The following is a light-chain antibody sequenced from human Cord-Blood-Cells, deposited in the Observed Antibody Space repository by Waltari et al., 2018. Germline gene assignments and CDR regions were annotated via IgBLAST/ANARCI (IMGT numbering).Light chain of an antibody. CDR3: MXALQXPXWT. CDR1: QSLXHSNXYNY. V-gene: IGKV2-28*01. Sequence: DIVMTQSPLXLPVTPXEPXXXSFXXSQSLXHSNXYNYXDWYLXXPGQSPQLLXYLGSNRASXVPDRXXGSXSGTXFTLKXSRVEXEXVGVYYCMXALQXPXWTFGXXXKVEIX. J-gene: IGKJ1*01. CDR2: LGS.